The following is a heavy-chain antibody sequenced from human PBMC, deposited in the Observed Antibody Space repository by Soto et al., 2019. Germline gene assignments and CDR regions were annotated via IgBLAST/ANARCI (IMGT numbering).Heavy chain of an antibody. CDR1: GFTFSSYA. V-gene: IGHV3-23*01. Sequence: WGSLRLSCAASGFTFSSYAIIWFRQSPLKGLEWVSAISGSGGSTYYADSVKGRFTISRDNSKNTLYLQMNSLRAEDTAVYYCAKEGRNRIRGHWFDPWGQGTLVTVSS. J-gene: IGHJ5*02. CDR2: ISGSGGST. CDR3: AKEGRNRIRGHWFDP. D-gene: IGHD3-16*01.